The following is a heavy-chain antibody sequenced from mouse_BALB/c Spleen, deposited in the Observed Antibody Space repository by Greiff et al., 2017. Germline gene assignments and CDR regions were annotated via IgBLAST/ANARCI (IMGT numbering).Heavy chain of an antibody. CDR1: GFSLTSYG. Sequence: VQRVESGPGLVAPSQSLSITCTVSGFSLTSYGVHWVRQPPGKGLEWLGVIWTGGSTNYNSAFMSRLSISKDNSKSQVFLKMNSLQTDDTAMYYCARAYGYDEGFAYWGQGTLVTVSA. D-gene: IGHD2-2*01. CDR3: ARAYGYDEGFAY. J-gene: IGHJ3*01. V-gene: IGHV2-9*02. CDR2: IWTGGST.